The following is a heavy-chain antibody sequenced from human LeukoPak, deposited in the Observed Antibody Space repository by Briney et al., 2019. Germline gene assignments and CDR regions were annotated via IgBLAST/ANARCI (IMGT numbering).Heavy chain of an antibody. D-gene: IGHD6-13*01. Sequence: PSETLSLTCTVSGGPISSYYWGWIRQPPGKGLEWIGSIYYSGSTYYNPSLKSRVTISVDTSKNQFSLKLSSVTAADTAVYYCARDYSSSWPFDYWGQGTLVTVSS. CDR1: GGPISSYY. CDR2: IYYSGST. CDR3: ARDYSSSWPFDY. V-gene: IGHV4-39*07. J-gene: IGHJ4*02.